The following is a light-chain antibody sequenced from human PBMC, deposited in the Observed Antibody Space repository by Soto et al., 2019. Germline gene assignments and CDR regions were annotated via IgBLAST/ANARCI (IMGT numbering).Light chain of an antibody. CDR2: DIS. CDR1: QDVTTN. Sequence: EITMTHFPGILSASPWEGVTLSFRSAQDVTTNFAWYQQKRGQAPRLLIYDISSRATGVPARFSGSGSGTEFTLSISGLQSEDFALYYCQQYNKWPLITFGQGKRLEIK. J-gene: IGKJ5*01. V-gene: IGKV3-15*01. CDR3: QQYNKWPLIT.